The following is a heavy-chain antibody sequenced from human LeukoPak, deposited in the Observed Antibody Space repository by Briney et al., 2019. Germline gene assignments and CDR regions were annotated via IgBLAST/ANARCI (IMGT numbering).Heavy chain of an antibody. Sequence: GGSLRLSCAASGFTFSSYAMSWVRQAPGKGLEWVSAISGSGGSTYYADSVKGRFTISRDNSKNTLYLQMHSLRAEDTAVYYCALGHYDILTGYYTGPYWGQGTLVTVSS. V-gene: IGHV3-23*01. J-gene: IGHJ4*02. CDR1: GFTFSSYA. CDR2: ISGSGGST. D-gene: IGHD3-9*01. CDR3: ALGHYDILTGYYTGPY.